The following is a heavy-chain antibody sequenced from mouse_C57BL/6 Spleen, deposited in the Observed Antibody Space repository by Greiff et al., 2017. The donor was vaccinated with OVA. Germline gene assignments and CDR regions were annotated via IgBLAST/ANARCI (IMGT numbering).Heavy chain of an antibody. CDR3: AREGGPRGYFDV. V-gene: IGHV1-69*01. D-gene: IGHD3-1*01. CDR2: IDPSDSYT. Sequence: QVQLQQPGAELVMPGASVKLSYKASGYTFTSYWMHWVKQRPGQGLEWIGEIDPSDSYTNYNQKFKGKSTLTVDKSSSTAYMQLSSLTSEDSAVYYCAREGGPRGYFDVWGTGTTVTVSS. J-gene: IGHJ1*03. CDR1: GYTFTSYW.